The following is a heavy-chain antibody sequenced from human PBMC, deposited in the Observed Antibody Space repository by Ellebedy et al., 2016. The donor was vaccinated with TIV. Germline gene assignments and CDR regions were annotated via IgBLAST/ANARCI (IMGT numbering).Heavy chain of an antibody. CDR3: ARRSNWHSFDY. Sequence: GESLKISCKASGYSFNDYWIAWVRQMPGKGLEWMGIIYTADSDVRYSPSFQGQVTISPDKSLSTAFLQWSSLKASDTASYYCARRSNWHSFDYWGQGTLVTVSS. J-gene: IGHJ4*02. V-gene: IGHV5-51*01. CDR2: IYTADSDV. CDR1: GYSFNDYW. D-gene: IGHD6-13*01.